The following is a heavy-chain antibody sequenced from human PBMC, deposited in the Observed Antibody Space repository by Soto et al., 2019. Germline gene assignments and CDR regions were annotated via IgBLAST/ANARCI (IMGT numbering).Heavy chain of an antibody. D-gene: IGHD3-3*02. CDR3: ARVLGNDAFDI. J-gene: IGHJ3*02. CDR1: GGTIISGCYS. CDR2: IYHSGST. Sequence: PSETLSLTCAVSGGTIISGCYSWSWIRQPPGKGLEWIGEIYHSGSTNYNPSLKSRVTISVDKSKNQFSLKLSSVTAADTAVYYCARVLGNDAFDIWGQGTMVTVSS. V-gene: IGHV4-30-2*01.